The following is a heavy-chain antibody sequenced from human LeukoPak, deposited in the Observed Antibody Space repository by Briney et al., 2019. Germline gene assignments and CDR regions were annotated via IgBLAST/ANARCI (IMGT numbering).Heavy chain of an antibody. CDR1: GGSISSYY. CDR2: IYYSGST. J-gene: IGHJ3*02. V-gene: IGHV4-59*01. D-gene: IGHD1-1*01. Sequence: SETLSLTCTVSGGSISSYYWSWIRQPPGKGLEWIGYIYYSGSTNYHPSLKSRVTISVDTSKNQFSLKLSSVTAADTAVYYCARVGRVLDTRGFDIWGQGTMVTVSS. CDR3: ARVGRVLDTRGFDI.